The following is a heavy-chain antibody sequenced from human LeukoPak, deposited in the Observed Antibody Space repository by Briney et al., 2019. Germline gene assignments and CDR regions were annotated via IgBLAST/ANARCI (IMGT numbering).Heavy chain of an antibody. CDR2: IWYDGSNK. Sequence: GGSLRLSCAASGFTFSSYGMHWVRQAPGKGLEWVAVIWYDGSNKYYADSVKGRFTISRDNSKNTLYLQMNSLRAEDTAVYYCARVGFYDSSGYYYSPFDYWGQGTLVTVSS. CDR3: ARVGFYDSSGYYYSPFDY. J-gene: IGHJ4*02. CDR1: GFTFSSYG. D-gene: IGHD3-22*01. V-gene: IGHV3-33*01.